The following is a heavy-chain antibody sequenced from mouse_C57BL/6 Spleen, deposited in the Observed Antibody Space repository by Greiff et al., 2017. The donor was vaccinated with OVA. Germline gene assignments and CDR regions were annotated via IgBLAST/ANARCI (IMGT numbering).Heavy chain of an antibody. CDR3: ARQEGGYGSVAWFAY. CDR1: GFTFSSYG. V-gene: IGHV5-6*01. J-gene: IGHJ3*01. CDR2: ISSGGSYT. Sequence: EVKLMESGGDLVKPGGSLKLSCAASGFTFSSYGMSWVRQTPDKRLEWVATISSGGSYTYYPDSVKGRFTISRDNAKNTLYLQMSSLKSEDTAMYYCARQEGGYGSVAWFAYWGQGTLVTVSA. D-gene: IGHD1-1*02.